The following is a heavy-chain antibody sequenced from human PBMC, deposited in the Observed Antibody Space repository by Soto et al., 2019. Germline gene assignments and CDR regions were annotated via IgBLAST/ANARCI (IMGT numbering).Heavy chain of an antibody. V-gene: IGHV3-53*01. Sequence: GGALRLSCVASGFTVRNSYMSWGRQAPGKGLELVSIIYSVGNTYYADSVKGRFTISRDNSKNTLFLQMNSLRAEDTAVYYCASFTLTGNWFDPWGQGTLVTVYS. J-gene: IGHJ5*02. D-gene: IGHD7-27*01. CDR3: ASFTLTGNWFDP. CDR1: GFTVRNSY. CDR2: IYSVGNT.